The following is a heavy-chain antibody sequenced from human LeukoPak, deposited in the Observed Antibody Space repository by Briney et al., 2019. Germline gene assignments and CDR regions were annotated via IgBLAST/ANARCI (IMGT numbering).Heavy chain of an antibody. CDR2: ISGSGGST. V-gene: IGHV3-23*01. CDR3: AKDGRCWPREFYYHGMDV. D-gene: IGHD2-15*01. J-gene: IGHJ6*02. Sequence: PGGSLRLSCASSGFTFSSYAMRWVRQAPGKGLEGVSAISGSGGSTYYADSAKGRFTISRDNSKNTLHLQMNSLRAECTAVHYCAKDGRCWPREFYYHGMDVWGQGTTVTVPS. CDR1: GFTFSSYA.